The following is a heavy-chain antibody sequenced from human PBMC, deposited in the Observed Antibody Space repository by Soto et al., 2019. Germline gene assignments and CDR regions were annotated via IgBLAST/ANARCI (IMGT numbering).Heavy chain of an antibody. V-gene: IGHV3-30-3*01. CDR2: ISYDGSNK. CDR3: ARAGNTRVEMATMVGVFDI. CDR1: GFTFSSYA. Sequence: GGSLRLSCAASGFTFSSYAMHWVRQAPGKGLEWVAVISYDGSNKYYADSVKGRFTISRDNSKNTLYLQMNSLRAEDTAVYYCARAGNTRVEMATMVGVFDIWGQGTMATVSS. D-gene: IGHD3-10*01. J-gene: IGHJ3*02.